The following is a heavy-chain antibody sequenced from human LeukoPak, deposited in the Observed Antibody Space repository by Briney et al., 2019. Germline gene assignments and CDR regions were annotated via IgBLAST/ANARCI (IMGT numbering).Heavy chain of an antibody. V-gene: IGHV4-39*07. D-gene: IGHD6-19*01. J-gene: IGHJ5*02. CDR1: GDSMSTTTNFY. CDR3: ARGYSSGWYASRWFDP. Sequence: SETLSLTCTVSGDSMSTTTNFYWGWIRKPPGKGLEWIGSIYYSGHTYYNPSLKSRATLSVDTSKNQFSLKLSSVTAADTAVYYCARGYSSGWYASRWFDPWGQGTLVTVSS. CDR2: IYYSGHT.